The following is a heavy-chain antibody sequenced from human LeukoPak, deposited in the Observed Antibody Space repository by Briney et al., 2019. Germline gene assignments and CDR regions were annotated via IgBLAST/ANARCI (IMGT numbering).Heavy chain of an antibody. J-gene: IGHJ4*02. CDR3: ARVSTTVVTPIFDY. CDR2: IYYSGST. CDR1: GGSISSGDYY. D-gene: IGHD4-23*01. Sequence: SETLSLTCTVSGGSISSGDYYWSWIRQPPGKGLEWIGYIYYSGSTYYNPSLKSRVTMSVDTSKNQFSLKLSSVTAADTAVYYCARVSTTVVTPIFDYWGQGTLVTVSS. V-gene: IGHV4-30-4*01.